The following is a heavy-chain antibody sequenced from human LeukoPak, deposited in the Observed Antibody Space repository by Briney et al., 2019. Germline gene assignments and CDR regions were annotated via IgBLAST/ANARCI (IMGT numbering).Heavy chain of an antibody. V-gene: IGHV4-59*08. D-gene: IGHD6-13*01. Sequence: SETLSLTWPVAARFISSYYWSWIRHPPGNGLEWIGYIYYSGSTNYHPSLKSRVTISVDTSKSQSSLKLSSVTAADTAVYYCARLLGGQQLVLAFDIWGQGTMVTVSS. J-gene: IGHJ3*02. CDR3: ARLLGGQQLVLAFDI. CDR2: IYYSGST. CDR1: ARFISSYY.